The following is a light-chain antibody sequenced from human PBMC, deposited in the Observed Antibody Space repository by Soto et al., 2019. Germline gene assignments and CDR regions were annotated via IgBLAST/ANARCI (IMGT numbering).Light chain of an antibody. CDR1: SSDVGGYNY. CDR2: GVS. V-gene: IGLV2-14*01. Sequence: QSVLTQPASVSGSPGQSITISCTGTSSDVGGYNYVSWYQQHPDKAPKLIIFGVSNRPSGISNHFSASKSGNTASLTISGLQAEDEADYYCGSYTSSTLVLFGGGTKVTVL. CDR3: GSYTSSTLVL. J-gene: IGLJ2*01.